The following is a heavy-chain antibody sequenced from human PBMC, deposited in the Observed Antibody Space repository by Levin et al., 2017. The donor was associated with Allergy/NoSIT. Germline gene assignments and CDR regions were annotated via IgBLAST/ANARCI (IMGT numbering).Heavy chain of an antibody. CDR3: AKEAAYQVLYGSLHL. J-gene: IGHJ3*01. CDR2: ISYDGIIK. CDR1: GFTFSSYG. V-gene: IGHV3-30*18. D-gene: IGHD2-2*02. Sequence: GESLKISCAVSGFTFSSYGMHWVRQAPGKGLEWVAVISYDGIIKYYGDSVRGRFTISRDNSKNTLFLQMNTLRIEDTAVYYCAKEAAYQVLYGSLHLSGQGTMVTVSS.